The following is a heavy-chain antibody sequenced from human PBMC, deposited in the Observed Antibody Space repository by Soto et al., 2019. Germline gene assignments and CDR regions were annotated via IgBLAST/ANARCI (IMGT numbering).Heavy chain of an antibody. CDR1: GYTFTSYD. CDR3: ARGIRYFDWLSEGAFDI. D-gene: IGHD3-9*01. J-gene: IGHJ3*02. V-gene: IGHV1-8*01. Sequence: ASVKVSCKASGYTFTSYDINWVRQATGQGLEWMGWMNPNSGNTGYAQKFQGRVTTTRNTSISTAYMELSSLRSEDTAVYYCARGIRYFDWLSEGAFDIWGQGTMVTVSS. CDR2: MNPNSGNT.